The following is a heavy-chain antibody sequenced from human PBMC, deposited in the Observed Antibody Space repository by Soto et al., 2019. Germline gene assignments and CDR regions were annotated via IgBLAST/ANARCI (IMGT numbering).Heavy chain of an antibody. CDR3: ATSYGSGYRAFDY. Sequence: QVQLVQSGAEVKKPGSSVKVSCKASGDTFSFYTINWVRQAPGLGLEWMGRVNPILSMSNYAQKFQGRVTMTEDKSTSTAYMELRSMRSEATAFYYCATSYGSGYRAFDYWGQGALVTVSS. CDR1: GDTFSFYT. V-gene: IGHV1-69*02. D-gene: IGHD3-10*01. CDR2: VNPILSMS. J-gene: IGHJ4*02.